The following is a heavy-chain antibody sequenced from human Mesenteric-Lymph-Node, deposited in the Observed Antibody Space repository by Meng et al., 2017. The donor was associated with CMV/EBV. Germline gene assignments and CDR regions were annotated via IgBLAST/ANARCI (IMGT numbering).Heavy chain of an antibody. J-gene: IGHJ6*02. CDR2: ISSSGSTI. D-gene: IGHD4-17*01. V-gene: IGHV3-11*04. CDR1: GFTFSDYY. Sequence: GESLKISCAASGFTFSDYYMSWIRQAPGKGLEWVSYISSSGSTIYYADSVKGRFTISRDNAKNTLYLQMNSLRAEDTAVYYCARATVTTRWDYYYYGMDVWGQGTTVTVSS. CDR3: ARATVTTRWDYYYYGMDV.